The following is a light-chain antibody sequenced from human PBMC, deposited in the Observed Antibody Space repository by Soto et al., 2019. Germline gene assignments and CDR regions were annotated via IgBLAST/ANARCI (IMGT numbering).Light chain of an antibody. CDR2: DVS. CDR3: TSYTGIITRDV. V-gene: IGLV2-14*03. J-gene: IGLJ1*01. Sequence: QSVLSQPASLSWSPGQSITIPCTGTSSDVGGYNYVSWYQQHPGTAPKLVIYDVSNRHSGFSNSFSGSKSGNTASLTISGLQADDEADYYCTSYTGIITRDVFGSGTKVTVL. CDR1: SSDVGGYNY.